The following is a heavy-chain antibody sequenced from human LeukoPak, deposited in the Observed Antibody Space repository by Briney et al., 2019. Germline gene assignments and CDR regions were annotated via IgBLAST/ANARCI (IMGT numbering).Heavy chain of an antibody. V-gene: IGHV1-69*04. J-gene: IGHJ6*02. CDR2: IIPVVGLA. CDR1: GGTFSNYA. Sequence: GASVKVSCKASGGTFSNYAINWVRQAPGQGLEWMGRIIPVVGLANYAQKFQDRVTITADKSTSTAYMELSSLRSEDTAVYFCAGNAAADQNYYYYYGMDVWGQGTTVTVSS. D-gene: IGHD6-13*01. CDR3: AGNAAADQNYYYYYGMDV.